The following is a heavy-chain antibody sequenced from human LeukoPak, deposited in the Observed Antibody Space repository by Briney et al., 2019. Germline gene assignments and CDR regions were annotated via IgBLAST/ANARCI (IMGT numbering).Heavy chain of an antibody. D-gene: IGHD3-10*01. CDR3: AKGELLSSHFDY. CDR1: GFTFSSYA. CDR2: ISGSGGST. V-gene: IGHV3-23*01. Sequence: GGSLRLSCAASGFTFSSYAMSWVRQAPGKGLGWVSAISGSGGSTYYADSVKGRFTISRDNSKNTLYLQMNSLRAEDTAVYYCAKGELLSSHFDYWGQGTLVTVSS. J-gene: IGHJ4*02.